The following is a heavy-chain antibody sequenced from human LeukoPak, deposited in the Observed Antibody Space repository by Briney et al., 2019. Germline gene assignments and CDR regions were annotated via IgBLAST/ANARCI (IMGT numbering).Heavy chain of an antibody. V-gene: IGHV5-51*01. CDR3: ARPLDFGGNSNWYFDL. Sequence: GEALEISWKGTEFSFINYWIAWVRQMPGKGLEWVGIIYPGDSDTKISPSFEGQVTISADKSISTAYLHLSGLKASDTAMYYCARPLDFGGNSNWYFDLWGRGTLLTVSS. D-gene: IGHD4-23*01. CDR1: EFSFINYW. CDR2: IYPGDSDT. J-gene: IGHJ2*01.